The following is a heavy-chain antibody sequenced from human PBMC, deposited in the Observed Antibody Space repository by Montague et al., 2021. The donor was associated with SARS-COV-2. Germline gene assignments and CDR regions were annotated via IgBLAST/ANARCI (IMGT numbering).Heavy chain of an antibody. J-gene: IGHJ6*02. CDR3: AAQTDYYYYSLDV. V-gene: IGHV4-61*02. CDR2: IYASGST. Sequence: TLSLTCTVSGGYISSGSYYWSWIRQPAGRGMEWIGRIYASGSTKYNPSLKSRVTISVDTSKNQLSLKLSSVTAADTAVYYCAAQTDYYYYSLDVWGQGTTATVS. CDR1: GGYISSGSYY.